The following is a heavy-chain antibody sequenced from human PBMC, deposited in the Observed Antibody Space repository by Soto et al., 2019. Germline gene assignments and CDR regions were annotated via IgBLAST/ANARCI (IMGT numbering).Heavy chain of an antibody. J-gene: IGHJ6*03. CDR2: ISSSSSTI. V-gene: IGHV3-48*01. D-gene: IGHD6-19*01. CDR3: ARGDSSGWYRHNYYYMDV. Sequence: EVQLVESGGGLVQPGGSLRLSCAASGFTFSSYSMNWVRQAPGKGLEWVSYISSSSSTIYYADSVKGRFTISRDNAKNSLYLKMNSLRAEDTAVYYCARGDSSGWYRHNYYYMDVWGKGTTVTVSS. CDR1: GFTFSSYS.